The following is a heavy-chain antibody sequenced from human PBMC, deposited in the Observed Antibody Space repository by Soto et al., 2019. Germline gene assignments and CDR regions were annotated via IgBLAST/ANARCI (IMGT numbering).Heavy chain of an antibody. CDR1: GASISSAKW. D-gene: IGHD2-21*02. V-gene: IGHV4-4*02. Sequence: QVQLQESGPGLVKPSGTLSLTCAVSGASISSAKWWSWVRQPPGKGLEWIGEIHHSGRTNYNPSRKSRGTILGEKSKNQVSLELSSMTAADTAVYYWARGGDWQFDYWGQGTLVTVSS. CDR2: IHHSGRT. CDR3: ARGGDWQFDY. J-gene: IGHJ4*02.